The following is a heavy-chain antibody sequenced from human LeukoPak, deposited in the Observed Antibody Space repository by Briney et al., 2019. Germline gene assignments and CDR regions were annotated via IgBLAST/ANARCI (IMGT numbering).Heavy chain of an antibody. CDR2: IYYSGST. V-gene: IGHV4-39*01. D-gene: IGHD4-17*01. CDR1: GGSISSSSYY. CDR3: ARGRGVTTLSFFDY. Sequence: SETLSLTCTVSGGSISSSSYYWGWIRQPPGKGLEWIGSIYYSGSTYYNPSLKSRVTISVDTSKNQFSLKLSSVTAADTAVYYCARGRGVTTLSFFDYWGQGTLVTVSS. J-gene: IGHJ4*02.